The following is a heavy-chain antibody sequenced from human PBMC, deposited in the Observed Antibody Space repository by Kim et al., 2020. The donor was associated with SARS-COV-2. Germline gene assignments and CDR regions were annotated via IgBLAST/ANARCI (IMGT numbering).Heavy chain of an antibody. CDR3: VRGFHQGPFDF. CDR2: INKNGGST. D-gene: IGHD2-2*01. V-gene: IGHV3-20*01. CDR1: GFTFDDYG. J-gene: IGHJ4*02. Sequence: GASLRLSCAASGFTFDDYGMSWVRQTPGKGLEWVAGINKNGGSTGYVDSAKGRFTISRDNAKNSLYLQMNSLRADDTALYHCVRGFHQGPFDFWGQGTLVTVSS.